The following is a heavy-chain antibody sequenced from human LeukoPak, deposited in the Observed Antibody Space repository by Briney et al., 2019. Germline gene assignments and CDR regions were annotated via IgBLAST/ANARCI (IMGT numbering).Heavy chain of an antibody. Sequence: ASVKVSCKASGYTLTGYYMHWVRQAPGQGLEWMGWINPNSGGTNYAQKFQGRVTMTRDTPISTAYMELSRLRSDDTAVCYCARDHLPDFWSNFDYWGQGTLVTVSS. V-gene: IGHV1-2*02. J-gene: IGHJ4*02. D-gene: IGHD3-3*01. CDR3: ARDHLPDFWSNFDY. CDR2: INPNSGGT. CDR1: GYTLTGYY.